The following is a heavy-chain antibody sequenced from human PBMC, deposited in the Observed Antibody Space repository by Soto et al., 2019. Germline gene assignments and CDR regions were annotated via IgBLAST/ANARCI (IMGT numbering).Heavy chain of an antibody. CDR1: GFNFGNNW. V-gene: IGHV3-74*01. CDR2: MNSDGRTT. Sequence: EVQLVESGGGLVQPGGSLRLSCAASGFNFGNNWMHWVRQAPGKGLEWVSRMNSDGRTTNYAGSVKGRFTVSRDNAKNTLYLQMNSLRAEDTAVYYCATAEVDYWGPGTLVTVSS. CDR3: ATAEVDY. J-gene: IGHJ4*02.